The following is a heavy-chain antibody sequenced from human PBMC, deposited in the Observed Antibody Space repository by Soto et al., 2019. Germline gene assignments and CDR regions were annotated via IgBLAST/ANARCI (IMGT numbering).Heavy chain of an antibody. CDR3: AKKVNSGPGSQYFDY. V-gene: IGHV3-23*01. CDR2: FRTSGDGGTT. J-gene: IGHJ4*02. CDR1: CYTFSSYS. D-gene: IGHD3-10*01. Sequence: LSLSCAASCYTFSSYSISWVRQAPGKGLEWVSGFRTSGDGGTTYYADSVKGRFTISRDNSKNMLFLQMNSLRAEDTAIYYCAKKVNSGPGSQYFDYWGQGTLVTVS.